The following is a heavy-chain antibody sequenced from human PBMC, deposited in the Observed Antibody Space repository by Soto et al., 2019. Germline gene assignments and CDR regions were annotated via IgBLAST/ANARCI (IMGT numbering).Heavy chain of an antibody. CDR1: GGSFSGYF. V-gene: IGHV4-34*01. Sequence: SLTCAVYGGSFSGYFCTWIRQPPGKGLEWIGEINHSGSTNYNPSLKSRVTISVDTSKNQFSLKLSSVTAADTAVYYCARGRYGSGSYRVFYYYGMDVWGQGTTVTVSS. D-gene: IGHD3-10*01. CDR3: ARGRYGSGSYRVFYYYGMDV. CDR2: INHSGST. J-gene: IGHJ6*02.